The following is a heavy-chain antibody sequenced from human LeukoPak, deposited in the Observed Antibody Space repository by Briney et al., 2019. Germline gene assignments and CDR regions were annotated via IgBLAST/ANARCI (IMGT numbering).Heavy chain of an antibody. V-gene: IGHV3-11*01. J-gene: IGHJ6*02. D-gene: IGHD2-8*01. CDR1: GFTFSDYY. CDR3: AREGYQYCTTTDCALYGMDV. CDR2: ISKRGSTI. Sequence: KTGGSLRLSCAASGFTFSDYYMSWIRQAPGKGLEWVSYISKRGSTIYYADSVKGRFTISRDNAKNSLYLQMNSLRTEDTAVYYCAREGYQYCTTTDCALYGMDVWGQGTTVTVSS.